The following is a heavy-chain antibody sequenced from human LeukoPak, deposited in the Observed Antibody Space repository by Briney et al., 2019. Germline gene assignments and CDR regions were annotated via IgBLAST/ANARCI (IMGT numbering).Heavy chain of an antibody. CDR3: ARDGERITMVRGVTAYDY. V-gene: IGHV1-69*04. D-gene: IGHD3-10*01. J-gene: IGHJ4*02. CDR2: IIPILGIA. CDR1: GGTFSSYA. Sequence: SVKVSCKASGGTFSSYAISWVRQAPGQGLEWMGRIIPILGIANYAQKFQGRVTITADKSTSTAYMELSSLRSEDTAVYYCARDGERITMVRGVTAYDYWGQGTLVTVSS.